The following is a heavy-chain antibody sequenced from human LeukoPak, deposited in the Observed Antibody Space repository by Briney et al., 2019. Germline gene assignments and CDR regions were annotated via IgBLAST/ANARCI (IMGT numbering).Heavy chain of an antibody. CDR2: ISSSGSTI. V-gene: IGHV3-48*03. D-gene: IGHD3-22*01. Sequence: GGSLRLSCAASGFTFSSYEMNWVRQAPGKGLEWVSYISSSGSTIYYADSVKGRFTISRDNAKNSLYLQMYSLRAEDTAVYYCARGGHYYDSSGYYEDDYWGQGTLVTVSS. J-gene: IGHJ4*02. CDR1: GFTFSSYE. CDR3: ARGGHYYDSSGYYEDDY.